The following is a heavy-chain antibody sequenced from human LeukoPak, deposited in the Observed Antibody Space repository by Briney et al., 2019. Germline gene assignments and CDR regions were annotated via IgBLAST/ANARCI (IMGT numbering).Heavy chain of an antibody. V-gene: IGHV3-7*01. CDR2: IKQDGSEK. CDR1: GFTFSSYW. D-gene: IGHD3-3*01. Sequence: GGSLRLSCAASGFTFSSYWMSCVRQAPGEGLEWVANIKQDGSEKYYVDSVKGRFTISRDNAKNSLYLQMNSLRAEDTAVYYCARERGDYDFWSGYSDYWGQGTLVTVSS. J-gene: IGHJ4*02. CDR3: ARERGDYDFWSGYSDY.